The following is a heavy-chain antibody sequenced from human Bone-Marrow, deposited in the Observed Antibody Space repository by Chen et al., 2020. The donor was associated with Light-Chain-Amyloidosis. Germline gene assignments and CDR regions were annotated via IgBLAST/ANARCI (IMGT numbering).Heavy chain of an antibody. CDR1: GFTFSNYG. J-gene: IGHJ4*02. CDR3: ARVSFERGGPARPPGDS. V-gene: IGHV3-30-3*01. D-gene: IGHD6-6*01. CDR2: LSYDGSGK. Sequence: QVQLVESGGGVVQPGRSLRLSCAASGFTFSNYGMHWVRQTPGKGLEWVAVLSYDGSGKNYAGSVKGRFTMSRDSSKNTLYLQMNSLGAEDTAGYYCARVSFERGGPARPPGDSWGQGTLVTVSS.